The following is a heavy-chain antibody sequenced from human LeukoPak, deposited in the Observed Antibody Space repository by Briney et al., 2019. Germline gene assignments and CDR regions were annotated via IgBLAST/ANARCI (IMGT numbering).Heavy chain of an antibody. D-gene: IGHD5-12*01. V-gene: IGHV3-74*01. CDR3: ATDLSGRHDY. J-gene: IGHJ4*02. CDR1: GFTFSTYW. CDR2: IDTEGNTI. Sequence: GGSLRLSCAASGFTFSTYWMHWVRQTPGKGLVWVSRIDTEGNTINYADSVRGRFTISRDNAGDTLYLQMNSLRAEDTGVYYCATDLSGRHDYWGQGTLVTVSS.